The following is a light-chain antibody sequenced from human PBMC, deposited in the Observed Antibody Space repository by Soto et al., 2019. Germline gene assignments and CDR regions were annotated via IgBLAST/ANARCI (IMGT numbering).Light chain of an antibody. CDR1: QSVSSSY. CDR2: GAS. CDR3: QQYGSSPLT. Sequence: EIVLTQSPGTLSLSPGERATLSCRASQSVSSSYLAWYQQKPGQAPRLLIYGASSRATGIPDRFSVSGSGTDFTLTISRLEPEDFAVYYWQQYGSSPLTFGGGTKVEIK. J-gene: IGKJ4*01. V-gene: IGKV3-20*01.